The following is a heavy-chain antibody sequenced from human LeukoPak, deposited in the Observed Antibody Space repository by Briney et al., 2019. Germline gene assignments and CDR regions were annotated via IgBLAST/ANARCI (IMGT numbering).Heavy chain of an antibody. J-gene: IGHJ4*02. CDR1: VGSISSYY. CDR2: IYTSGST. Sequence: SETLSLTCTVSVGSISSYYWSWIRQPAGKGLEWIGRIYTSGSTNYNPSLKSRVTISVDKSKNQFSLKLSSVTAADTAVYYCARSPYDFWSGSYYFDYWGQGTLVTVSS. V-gene: IGHV4-4*07. D-gene: IGHD3-3*01. CDR3: ARSPYDFWSGSYYFDY.